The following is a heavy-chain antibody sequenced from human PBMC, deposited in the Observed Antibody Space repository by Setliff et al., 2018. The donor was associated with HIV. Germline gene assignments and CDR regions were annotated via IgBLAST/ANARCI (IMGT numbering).Heavy chain of an antibody. Sequence: SVKVSCKASGGTLSSQAINWVRQAPGQGLEWMGGIIPMYGPVDYAQKFQGRVTITTDESTSTAYMELSRLRSEDTAAYYCARATFYCRGGRCYSSFFDSWGQGTLVTVS. CDR3: ARATFYCRGGRCYSSFFDS. CDR2: IIPMYGPV. V-gene: IGHV1-69*05. J-gene: IGHJ4*02. D-gene: IGHD2-15*01. CDR1: GGTLSSQA.